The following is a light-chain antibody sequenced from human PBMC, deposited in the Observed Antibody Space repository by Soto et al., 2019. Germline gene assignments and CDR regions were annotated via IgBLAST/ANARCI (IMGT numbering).Light chain of an antibody. V-gene: IGKV3-11*01. CDR2: ESS. CDR1: QNVANY. Sequence: EIVLTQSPATLSLSPGERATLSCRASQNVANYLDWYQQKPGQAPRLLIYESSNRATGIAARCSGSESGTHFTRTISSLEPEDFAVYYCQQRKIWPPLTSGQGTRLQL. J-gene: IGKJ5*01. CDR3: QQRKIWPPLT.